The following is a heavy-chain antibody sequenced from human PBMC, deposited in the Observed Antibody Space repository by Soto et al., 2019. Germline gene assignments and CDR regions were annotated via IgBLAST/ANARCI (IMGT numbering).Heavy chain of an antibody. J-gene: IGHJ4*02. D-gene: IGHD4-17*01. Sequence: QVQLVESGGGMVQPGRSLRLSCAASGFAFDSYGMHWVRQAPGKGLEWVAVISYDGRNKYYADSVKGRFTISRDNSKNTLFLQMDSLRAEDTAVYYCAKDRYTGQYGDFLYWGQGTLFTVSS. CDR3: AKDRYTGQYGDFLY. CDR1: GFAFDSYG. CDR2: ISYDGRNK. V-gene: IGHV3-30*18.